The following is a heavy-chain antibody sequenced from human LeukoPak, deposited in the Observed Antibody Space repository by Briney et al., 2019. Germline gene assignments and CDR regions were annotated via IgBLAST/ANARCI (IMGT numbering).Heavy chain of an antibody. V-gene: IGHV1-2*02. CDR1: GYTFTGYY. CDR2: INPNSGGT. J-gene: IGHJ6*02. CDR3: ARDSYCGCDCYPVDYYYYYGMDV. D-gene: IGHD2-21*02. Sequence: ASVKVSCTASGYTFTGYYMHWVRQAPGQGLEWMGWINPNSGGTNYAQKFQGRVTMTRDTSISTAYMELSRLRSDDTAVYYCARDSYCGCDCYPVDYYYYYGMDVWGQGTTVTVSS.